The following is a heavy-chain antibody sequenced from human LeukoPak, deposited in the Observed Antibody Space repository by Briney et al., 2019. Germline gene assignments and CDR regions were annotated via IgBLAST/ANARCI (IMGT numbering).Heavy chain of an antibody. J-gene: IGHJ4*02. CDR3: AKEVTSLDD. Sequence: GRSLRLPCAASGFTFSSYGMHWVRQAPGKGLEWVALISYDGSNQYYADSVKGRFTVSRDNSKNTLSMQMNSLRVEDTAVYYCAKEVTSLDDWGQGALVTVSS. D-gene: IGHD2-21*02. V-gene: IGHV3-30*18. CDR1: GFTFSSYG. CDR2: ISYDGSNQ.